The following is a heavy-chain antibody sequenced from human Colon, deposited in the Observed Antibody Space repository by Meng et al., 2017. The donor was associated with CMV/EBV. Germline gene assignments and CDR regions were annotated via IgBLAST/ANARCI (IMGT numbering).Heavy chain of an antibody. Sequence: GGPLRPSCAAFGFTLSTYGMHWFGQAPGKGLQWVAFIRYDGTTQYYVEPVKGRFTISRDNSKNTLHLQMNSLSAEDTAVYYCAKGPIASGDDLVLGKCGGDCLDFWGQGTLVTVSS. CDR1: GFTLSTYG. D-gene: IGHD2-21*01. CDR2: IRYDGTTQ. J-gene: IGHJ4*02. CDR3: AKGPIASGDDLVLGKCGGDCLDF. V-gene: IGHV3-30*02.